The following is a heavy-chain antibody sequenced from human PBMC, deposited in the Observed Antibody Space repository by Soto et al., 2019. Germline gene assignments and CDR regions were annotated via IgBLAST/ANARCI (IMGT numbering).Heavy chain of an antibody. CDR3: ARRARTATTNWGAFDI. J-gene: IGHJ3*02. V-gene: IGHV3-23*01. D-gene: IGHD1-7*01. CDR2: ISYSADKT. Sequence: EVQLLESGGGLGQPGGSLRLSCAASGFTFSNYVMNWVRQAPGKGLEWVSTISYSADKTFYADSVKGRFTISRDKSRDTLFLQMNSLRADDAAVYYCARRARTATTNWGAFDIWGQGTMVTVSS. CDR1: GFTFSNYV.